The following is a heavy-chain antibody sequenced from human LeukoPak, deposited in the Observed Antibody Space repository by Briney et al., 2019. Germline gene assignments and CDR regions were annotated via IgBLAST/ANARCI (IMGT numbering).Heavy chain of an antibody. CDR1: GGSFSGYY. Sequence: PSETLSLTCAVYGGSFSGYYWSWIRQPPGKGLEWIGEINHSGSTNYNPSLKSRVTISVDTSKNQFSLKLSSVTAADTAVYYCARGEYSSGWYLQHWGQGTLVTVSS. V-gene: IGHV4-34*01. D-gene: IGHD6-19*01. CDR2: INHSGST. CDR3: ARGEYSSGWYLQH. J-gene: IGHJ1*01.